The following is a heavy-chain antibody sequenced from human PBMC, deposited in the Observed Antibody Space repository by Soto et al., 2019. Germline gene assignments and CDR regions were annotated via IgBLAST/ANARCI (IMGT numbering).Heavy chain of an antibody. CDR1: GGSISSGDYY. Sequence: QVQLQESGPGLVKPSQTLSLTCTVSGGSISSGDYYWSWIRQPPGKGLEWIGYIYYSGSAYYNPSLPSRVTISVGTSKNRFSLKLSSVTAADTAVYYCPRVGHINWFDPWGQGTLVTVSS. CDR2: IYYSGSA. J-gene: IGHJ5*02. V-gene: IGHV4-30-4*01. CDR3: PRVGHINWFDP. D-gene: IGHD2-21*01.